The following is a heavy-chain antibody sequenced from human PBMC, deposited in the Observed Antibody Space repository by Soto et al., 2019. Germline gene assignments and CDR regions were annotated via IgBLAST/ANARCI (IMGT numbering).Heavy chain of an antibody. CDR2: MNPNSRNT. CDR3: AQYSSGWYKAFDI. J-gene: IGHJ3*02. V-gene: IGHV1-8*01. D-gene: IGHD6-19*01. CDR1: GYTFTSYD. Sequence: ASVKVSCKASGYTFTSYDINWVRQATGQGLEWMGWMNPNSRNTGYAQKFQGRVTMTRNTSISTAYMELSSLRSEDTAVYYCAQYSSGWYKAFDIWGQGTMVTVSS.